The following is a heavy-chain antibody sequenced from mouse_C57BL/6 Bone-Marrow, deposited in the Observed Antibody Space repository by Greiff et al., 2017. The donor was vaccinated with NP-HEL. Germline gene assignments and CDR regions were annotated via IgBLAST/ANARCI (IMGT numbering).Heavy chain of an antibody. D-gene: IGHD1-1*01. J-gene: IGHJ3*01. CDR1: GFNIKNTY. CDR2: IDPANGNT. Sequence: EVMLVESVAELVRPGASVKLSCTASGFNIKNTYMHWVKQRPEQGLEWIGRIDPANGNTKYAPKFQGKATITADTSSNTAYLQLSSLTSEDTAIYYCARWPRDYGSSLFAYWGQGTLVTVSA. V-gene: IGHV14-3*01. CDR3: ARWPRDYGSSLFAY.